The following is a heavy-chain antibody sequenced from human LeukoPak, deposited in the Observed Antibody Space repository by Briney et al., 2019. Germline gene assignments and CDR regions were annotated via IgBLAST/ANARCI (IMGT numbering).Heavy chain of an antibody. Sequence: PGGSLRLSCAVSGFTVSSNYMSWVRQAPGKGLEWVSVIYSGGSTYYADSVKGRFTISRDNSKNMLYLQMNSLRAEDTAVYYCTRVAYSRHVHYYFDYWGQGTLVTVSS. D-gene: IGHD6-13*01. J-gene: IGHJ4*02. CDR3: TRVAYSRHVHYYFDY. CDR2: IYSGGST. CDR1: GFTVSSNY. V-gene: IGHV3-66*01.